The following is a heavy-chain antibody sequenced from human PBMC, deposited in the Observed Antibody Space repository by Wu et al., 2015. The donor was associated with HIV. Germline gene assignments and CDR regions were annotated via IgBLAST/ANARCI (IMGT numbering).Heavy chain of an antibody. Sequence: VQSGAEVKKPGASVKVSCKASGYTFTGYYMHWVRQAPGQGLEWMGWINPNSGGTNYAQKFQGRVTMTRDTSISTAYMELSRLRSDDTAVYYCAREGGAYDSSGYSFDYWGQGTLVTVSS. D-gene: IGHD3-22*01. CDR2: INPNSGGT. J-gene: IGHJ4*02. CDR1: GYTFTGYY. CDR3: AREGGAYDSSGYSFDY. V-gene: IGHV1-2*02.